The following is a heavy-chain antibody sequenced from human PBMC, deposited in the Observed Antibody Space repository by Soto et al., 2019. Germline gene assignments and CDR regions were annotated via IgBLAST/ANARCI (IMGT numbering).Heavy chain of an antibody. CDR3: VKGALTTGTTGAFDI. J-gene: IGHJ3*02. CDR2: ISSNGGST. D-gene: IGHD1-1*01. Sequence: GGSLRLSCSASGFTFSSYAMHWVRQAPGKGLEYVSAISSNGGSTYYADSVKGRFTISRDNSKNTLYLQMSSLRAEDTAVYYCVKGALTTGTTGAFDIWGQGTMVTVSS. CDR1: GFTFSSYA. V-gene: IGHV3-64D*08.